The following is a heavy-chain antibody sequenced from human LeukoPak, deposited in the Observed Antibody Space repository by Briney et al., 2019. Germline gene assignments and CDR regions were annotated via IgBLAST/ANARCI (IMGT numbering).Heavy chain of an antibody. V-gene: IGHV5-10-1*01. CDR3: ARQLDYYDKRDY. CDR1: GYSFTNYG. J-gene: IGHJ4*02. Sequence: PGESLKISCKGSGYSFTNYGISWVRQMPGKGLEWMGRIDPSDSYSNYGPSFQGHVTISADRSISTAYLQWRSLKASDTAMYYCARQLDYYDKRDYWGQGTLVIVAS. CDR2: IDPSDSYS. D-gene: IGHD3-22*01.